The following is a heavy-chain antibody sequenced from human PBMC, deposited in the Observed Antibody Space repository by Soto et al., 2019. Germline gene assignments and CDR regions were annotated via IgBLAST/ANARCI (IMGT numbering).Heavy chain of an antibody. Sequence: QVQLVQSGAEVKKPGSSVKVSCKASGGTFSSYAISWVRQAPGQGLEWMGGIIPIFGTANYAQKFQGRVTITADESTSTAYMGLSSLGSEDTAVYYCASLDFWSGYRNYYYYYGMDVWGQGTTVTVSS. CDR2: IIPIFGTA. CDR3: ASLDFWSGYRNYYYYYGMDV. J-gene: IGHJ6*02. CDR1: GGTFSSYA. D-gene: IGHD3-3*01. V-gene: IGHV1-69*01.